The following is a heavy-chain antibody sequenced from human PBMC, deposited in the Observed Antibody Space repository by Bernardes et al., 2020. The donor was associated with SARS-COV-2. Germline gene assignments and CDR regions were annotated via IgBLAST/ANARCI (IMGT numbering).Heavy chain of an antibody. D-gene: IGHD2-2*02. CDR1: GGSFSGYY. J-gene: IGHJ5*02. Sequence: SETLSLTCAVYGGSFSGYYWSWIRQPPGKGLEWMGEINHSGSTNYNPSLKSRVTISVDTSKNQFSLKLSSVTAADTAVYYCARSIVVVPAAITTTNRRVWFDPWGQGTLVTVSS. V-gene: IGHV4-34*01. CDR3: ARSIVVVPAAITTTNRRVWFDP. CDR2: INHSGST.